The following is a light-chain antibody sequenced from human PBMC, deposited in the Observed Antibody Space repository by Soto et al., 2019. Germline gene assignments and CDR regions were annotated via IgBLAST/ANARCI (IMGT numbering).Light chain of an antibody. CDR1: QSISSW. J-gene: IGKJ2*01. Sequence: DIQMTQSPSTLSASVGDRVTITCRASQSISSWLAWYQQKPGKAPKLLIYAASTLEIGVPSRFSGSGSGTDFSLTISSLQPDDFATYFCQQYNSYSTSGQGTKLEIK. CDR3: QQYNSYST. V-gene: IGKV1-5*01. CDR2: AAS.